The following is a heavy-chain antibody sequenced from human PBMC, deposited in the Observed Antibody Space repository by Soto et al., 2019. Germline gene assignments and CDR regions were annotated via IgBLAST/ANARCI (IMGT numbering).Heavy chain of an antibody. D-gene: IGHD1-26*01. Sequence: EVQLLESGGGLVQPGGSLRLSCAASGFTFSSYAMSWVRQAPGKGLEWVSAISGSGGSTCYADSVKGRFTISRDNSKNTLYLQMNSLRAEDTAVYYCARPRWSGSYLPFDYWGQGTLVTVSS. CDR2: ISGSGGST. V-gene: IGHV3-23*01. CDR1: GFTFSSYA. CDR3: ARPRWSGSYLPFDY. J-gene: IGHJ4*02.